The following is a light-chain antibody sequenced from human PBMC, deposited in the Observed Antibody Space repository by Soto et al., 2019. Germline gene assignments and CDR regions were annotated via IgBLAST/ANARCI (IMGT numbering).Light chain of an antibody. J-gene: IGKJ5*01. V-gene: IGKV3-15*01. CDR1: ENVKFN. Sequence: EIVMTQSPATLSVSPGERATLSCRASENVKFNLAWYQQRPGQAPRLLFYNASTRAPSFPARFSGSGSGTDYILTISSLQPEDLAVYYCQQYYNWPLTFGQGTRLEIK. CDR3: QQYYNWPLT. CDR2: NAS.